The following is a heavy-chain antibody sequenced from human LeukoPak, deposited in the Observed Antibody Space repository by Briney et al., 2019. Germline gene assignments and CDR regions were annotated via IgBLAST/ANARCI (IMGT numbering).Heavy chain of an antibody. Sequence: ASVKVSCKASGYTFTSYDINWVRQATGQGLEWMGWMSPNSGNTGYAQKFQGRVTMTRNTSISTAYMELSSLRAEDTAVYYCARDPTGTTEFSWGQGTLVTVSS. CDR2: MSPNSGNT. CDR1: GYTFTSYD. J-gene: IGHJ4*02. CDR3: ARDPTGTTEFS. D-gene: IGHD1-7*01. V-gene: IGHV1-8*01.